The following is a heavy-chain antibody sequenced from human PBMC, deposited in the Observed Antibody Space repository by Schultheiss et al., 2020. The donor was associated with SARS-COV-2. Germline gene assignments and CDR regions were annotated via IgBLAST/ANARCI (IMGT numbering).Heavy chain of an antibody. CDR1: GFSLSTSAVG. D-gene: IGHD2-2*01. Sequence: SGPTLVKPTQTLTLTCTFSGFSLSTSAVGVGWIRQPPGKALEWLALIYWNGDKRYSPSLNSRLTITEDASKNQVVFTMTNMDPVDTATYYCAHSNVPNDAFDIWGQGTTVTGSS. CDR3: AHSNVPNDAFDI. J-gene: IGHJ3*02. CDR2: IYWNGDK. V-gene: IGHV2-5*01.